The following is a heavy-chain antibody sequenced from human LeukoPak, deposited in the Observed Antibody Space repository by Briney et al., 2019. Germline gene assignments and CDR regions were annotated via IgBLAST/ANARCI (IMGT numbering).Heavy chain of an antibody. CDR2: IQTSGTT. J-gene: IGHJ4*02. Sequence: SETLSLTCTVSNGSISSEHWSWVRQPPGKGMEWIGYIQTSGTTNYNPSLKSRLTISVATPKNRFTLKLSSVTAADTAVYYCARLRVSGSYLYYFDYWGQGTLVTVSS. CDR3: ARLRVSGSYLYYFDY. CDR1: NGSISSEH. D-gene: IGHD3-10*01. V-gene: IGHV4-4*09.